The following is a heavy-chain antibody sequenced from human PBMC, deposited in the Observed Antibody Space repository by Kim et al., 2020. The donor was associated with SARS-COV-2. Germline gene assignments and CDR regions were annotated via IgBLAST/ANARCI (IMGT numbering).Heavy chain of an antibody. CDR3: ARGNVGVVPAPILGIGPFYYYYIMDV. J-gene: IGHJ6*03. CDR1: GGSLSGYY. CDR2: INHSGGT. V-gene: IGHV4-34*01. Sequence: SETLSLTCAVYGGSLSGYYWNWVRQPPGKGLEWIGEINHSGGTNYSPSLKSRVTMSIDTSKSQFSLRLTSVTAADTALYFCARGNVGVVPAPILGIGPFYYYYIMDVWGRGATVTVSS. D-gene: IGHD3-3*02.